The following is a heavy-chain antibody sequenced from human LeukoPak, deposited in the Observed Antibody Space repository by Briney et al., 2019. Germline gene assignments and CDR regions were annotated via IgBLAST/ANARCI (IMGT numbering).Heavy chain of an antibody. D-gene: IGHD2-2*01. CDR3: ARGLGYCSSTSCYAGVLCDY. V-gene: IGHV1-18*01. J-gene: IGHJ4*02. Sequence: ASVKVSCKASGYTFTSYGISWVRQAPGQGLEWMGWISAYNGNTNYAQKLQGRVTMTTDTSTSTAYMELRSLRSDDTAVYYCARGLGYCSSTSCYAGVLCDYWGQGTLVTVSS. CDR1: GYTFTSYG. CDR2: ISAYNGNT.